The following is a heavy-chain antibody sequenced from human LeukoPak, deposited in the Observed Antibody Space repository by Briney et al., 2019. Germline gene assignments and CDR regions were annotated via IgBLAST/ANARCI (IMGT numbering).Heavy chain of an antibody. CDR2: IHYSGSA. D-gene: IGHD3-9*01. J-gene: IGHJ6*02. CDR3: ARHLDYDILTGYYMRFVPVYYYYGMDV. Sequence: ETLSLTCTVSGGSISRSSYYWGWIRQPPGKGLEWIGSIHYSGSAYYNPSLKSRVTISVDTSKNQFSLKLSSVTAADTAVYYCARHLDYDILTGYYMRFVPVYYYYGMDVWGQGTTVTVSS. CDR1: GGSISRSSYY. V-gene: IGHV4-39*01.